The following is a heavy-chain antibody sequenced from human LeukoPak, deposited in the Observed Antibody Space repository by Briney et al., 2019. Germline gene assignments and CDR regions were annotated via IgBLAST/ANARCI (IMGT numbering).Heavy chain of an antibody. CDR2: IRYDGSNK. CDR1: GFTFSSYG. Sequence: GGSLRLSCAASGFTFSSYGMHWVRQAPGKGLEWVAFIRYDGSNKYYADSVKGRFTISRDNSKNTLYLQMNSLRAEGTAVYYCAKVVGNWFDPWGQGTLVTVSS. V-gene: IGHV3-30*02. J-gene: IGHJ5*02. CDR3: AKVVGNWFDP.